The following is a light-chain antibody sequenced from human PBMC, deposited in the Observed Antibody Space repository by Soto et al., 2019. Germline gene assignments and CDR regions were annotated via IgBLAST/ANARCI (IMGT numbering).Light chain of an antibody. Sequence: QAVVTQPPSASGTPGRRVTISCSGSSSNIGSNNVNWYQQVPGTAPKLLIYSNDQRPSGVPDRFSGSKSGSSASLAISGLQSEDEADYYCAAWDDSLNGFYVFGTGTKLTVL. CDR2: SND. CDR1: SSNIGSNN. V-gene: IGLV1-44*01. CDR3: AAWDDSLNGFYV. J-gene: IGLJ1*01.